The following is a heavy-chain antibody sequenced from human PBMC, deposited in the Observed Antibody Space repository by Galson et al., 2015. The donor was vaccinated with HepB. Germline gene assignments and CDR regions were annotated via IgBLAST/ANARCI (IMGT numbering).Heavy chain of an antibody. CDR2: INPSGGST. CDR3: ARDTGIAAALGY. Sequence: SVKVSCKASGYTFTSYYMHWVRQAPGQGLEWMGIINPSGGSTSYAQKLQGRVTMTRDTSTSTVYMELSSLRSEDTAVYYCARDTGIAAALGYWGQGTLVTVSS. J-gene: IGHJ4*02. CDR1: GYTFTSYY. D-gene: IGHD6-13*01. V-gene: IGHV1-46*04.